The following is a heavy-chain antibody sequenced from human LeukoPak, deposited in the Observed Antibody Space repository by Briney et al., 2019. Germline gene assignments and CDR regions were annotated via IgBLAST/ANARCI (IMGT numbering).Heavy chain of an antibody. CDR1: GGSISSYY. D-gene: IGHD3-10*01. J-gene: IGHJ5*02. Sequence: SETLSLTCTVSGGSISSYYWSRIRQPAGKGLEWIGRIYTSGSTNYNPSLKSRVAMSVDTSKNQFSLKLSSVPAADTAVYYCARDLSGTMVRGVIMGGWFDPWGQGTLVTVSS. CDR2: IYTSGST. CDR3: ARDLSGTMVRGVIMGGWFDP. V-gene: IGHV4-4*07.